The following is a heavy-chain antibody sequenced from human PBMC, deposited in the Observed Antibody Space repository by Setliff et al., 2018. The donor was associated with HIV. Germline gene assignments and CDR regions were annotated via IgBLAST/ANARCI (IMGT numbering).Heavy chain of an antibody. D-gene: IGHD6-19*01. CDR3: ARGLWLGTFDL. CDR1: TFTFDSFS. J-gene: IGHJ5*02. V-gene: IGHV3-7*03. CDR2: INQDGSEK. Sequence: SGGSLRLSCATSTFTFDSFSMTWVRQAPGKGLEWVANINQDGSEKNYLDSVKGRFAISKDFAKRSVYLQMDNLRAEDTATYYCARGLWLGTFDLWGQGTLVTVSS.